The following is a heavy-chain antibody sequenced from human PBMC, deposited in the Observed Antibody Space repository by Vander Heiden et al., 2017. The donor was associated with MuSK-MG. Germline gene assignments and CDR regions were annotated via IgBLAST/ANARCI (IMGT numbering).Heavy chain of an antibody. CDR2: ISGSGGST. J-gene: IGHJ5*02. D-gene: IGHD4-17*01. V-gene: IGHV3-23*01. CDR3: AKDRTVTTFHWFDP. CDR1: GFPFTTYA. Sequence: EVQLLASGGCLVQPGGSLSLSCAAPGFPFTTYAMSWVRQAPGKGLEWVSAISGSGGSTYYADSVQGRFTISRDNSKNTLYLQMNSLRAEDTAVYYCAKDRTVTTFHWFDPWGQGTLVTVSA.